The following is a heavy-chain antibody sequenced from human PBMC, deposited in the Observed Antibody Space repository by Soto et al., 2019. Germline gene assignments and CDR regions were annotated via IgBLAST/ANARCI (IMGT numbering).Heavy chain of an antibody. V-gene: IGHV4-39*01. Sequence: SETLSLTCTVSGDSIRSGNHYWSWIRQPPGKGLEWIGSIYYSGSTYYNPSLKSRVTISVDTSKNQFSLKLSSVTAAGTAVYYCASWGQWLNYYGMDVWGQGTTVTVSS. D-gene: IGHD6-19*01. CDR2: IYYSGST. CDR3: ASWGQWLNYYGMDV. CDR1: GDSIRSGNHY. J-gene: IGHJ6*02.